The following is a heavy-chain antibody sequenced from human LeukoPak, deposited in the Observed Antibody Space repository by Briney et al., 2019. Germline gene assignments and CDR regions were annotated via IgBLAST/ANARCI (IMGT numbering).Heavy chain of an antibody. CDR3: ARADSGTYGAFDI. CDR1: GFTFSSFS. V-gene: IGHV3-21*01. CDR2: ISSNNNYL. J-gene: IGHJ3*02. Sequence: PGGSLRLSCAASGFTFSSFSMNWFRQAPGKGLEWVSSISSNNNYLHYAVSVKGRFTISRDNSKSTVYLQMNSLRAEDTAVYFCARADSGTYGAFDIWGQGTMVTVSS. D-gene: IGHD1-26*01.